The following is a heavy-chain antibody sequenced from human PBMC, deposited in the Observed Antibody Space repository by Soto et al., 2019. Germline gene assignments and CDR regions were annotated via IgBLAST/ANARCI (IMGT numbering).Heavy chain of an antibody. D-gene: IGHD6-13*01. CDR1: GFTFRNFG. Sequence: EVQLLESGGGLVQPGGSLRLSCAASGFTFRNFGMTWVRQAPGKGLEWVSGMSAFGTGTYYADSVKGRFTISRDNSKNTLYMQLDSLRGEDTAVYFCAKAGSSSWNAEFDYWGLGTLVTVSS. J-gene: IGHJ4*02. CDR2: MSAFGTGT. V-gene: IGHV3-23*01. CDR3: AKAGSSSWNAEFDY.